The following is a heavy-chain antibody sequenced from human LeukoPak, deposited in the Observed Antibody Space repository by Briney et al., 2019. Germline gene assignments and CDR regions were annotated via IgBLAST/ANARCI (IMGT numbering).Heavy chain of an antibody. CDR2: FNDSEST. Sequence: SETLSLTCNVSGFSISNNYWSWIRQPPGKGLEWIGYFNDSESTNYNPSLKSRVSISVDTSKNQVSLKLTSVTAADTAVYHCARGDASGRPGIAFDYWGQGTLVTVSS. J-gene: IGHJ4*02. CDR3: ARGDASGRPGIAFDY. CDR1: GFSISNNY. V-gene: IGHV4-59*01. D-gene: IGHD1-26*01.